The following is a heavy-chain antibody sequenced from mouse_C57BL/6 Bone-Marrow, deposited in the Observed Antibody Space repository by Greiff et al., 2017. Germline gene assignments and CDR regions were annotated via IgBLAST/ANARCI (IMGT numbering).Heavy chain of an antibody. Sequence: VKLQESGPELVKPGASVKISCKASGYTFTDYYINWVKQRPGQGLEWIGWIFPGSGSTYYNEKFKGKATLTVDKSSSTAYMLLSSLTSEDSAVYFCAREGYGSSYDYAMDYWGQGTSVTVSS. CDR3: AREGYGSSYDYAMDY. J-gene: IGHJ4*01. CDR2: IFPGSGST. D-gene: IGHD1-1*01. CDR1: GYTFTDYY. V-gene: IGHV1-75*01.